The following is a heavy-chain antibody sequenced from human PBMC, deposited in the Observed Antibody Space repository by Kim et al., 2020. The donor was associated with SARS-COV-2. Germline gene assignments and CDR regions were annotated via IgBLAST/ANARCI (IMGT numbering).Heavy chain of an antibody. CDR1: GYTFTNFD. CDR3: ARVGSGILGP. V-gene: IGHV1-8*01. CDR2: MDPKSGRR. D-gene: IGHD3-10*01. Sequence: ASVKVSCNASGYTFTNFDINWVRQATGQGPEWMGWMDPKSGRRGSAQKFQGRLTLTRNTAMRTAYMELTGLTAEDTAVYYCARVGSGILGPWGQGTLVTVS. J-gene: IGHJ5*02.